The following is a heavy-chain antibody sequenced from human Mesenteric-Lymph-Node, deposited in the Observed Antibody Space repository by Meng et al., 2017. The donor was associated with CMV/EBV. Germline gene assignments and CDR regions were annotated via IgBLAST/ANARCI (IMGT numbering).Heavy chain of an antibody. V-gene: IGHV4-31*03. Sequence: LRLSCTVSGGSFSSGDYYWSWIRQNPEKGLECIGYIFYTGRTSYNPSLKSRLTISIDTSKNHFSLKLGSVTAADTAVYYCARLGGNGNNWFDPWGQGTLVTVSS. CDR3: ARLGGNGNNWFDP. CDR1: GGSFSSGDYY. J-gene: IGHJ5*02. D-gene: IGHD3-16*01. CDR2: IFYTGRT.